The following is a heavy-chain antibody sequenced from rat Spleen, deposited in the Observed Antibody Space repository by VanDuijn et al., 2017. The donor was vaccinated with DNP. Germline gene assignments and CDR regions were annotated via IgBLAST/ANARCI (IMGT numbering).Heavy chain of an antibody. J-gene: IGHJ4*01. V-gene: IGHV5-31*01. D-gene: IGHD1-10*01. CDR3: ARVNNNLYYGLDA. Sequence: EVQLVESGGGLVQPGRSLKLSCVASGFTFNNYWMTWIRQVPGKGLEWVASITSSGGSTYYPDSVKGRFTISRDNAKNTLSLRMNSLRSEDTATYYCARVNNNLYYGLDAWGQGTSVTVSS. CDR1: GFTFNNYW. CDR2: ITSSGGST.